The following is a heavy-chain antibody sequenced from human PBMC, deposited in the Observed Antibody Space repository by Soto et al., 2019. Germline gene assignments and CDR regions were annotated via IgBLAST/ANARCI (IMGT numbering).Heavy chain of an antibody. V-gene: IGHV3-30-3*01. D-gene: IGHD6-13*01. CDR3: ASGYSSSWYYYYYGMDV. CDR1: GFTFSSYA. J-gene: IGHJ6*02. Sequence: GGSLRLSCAASGFTFSSYAMHWVRQAPGKGLEWVAVISYDGSNKYYTDSVKGRFTISRGNSKNTLYLQMNSLRAEDTAVYYCASGYSSSWYYYYYGMDVWGQGTTVTVSS. CDR2: ISYDGSNK.